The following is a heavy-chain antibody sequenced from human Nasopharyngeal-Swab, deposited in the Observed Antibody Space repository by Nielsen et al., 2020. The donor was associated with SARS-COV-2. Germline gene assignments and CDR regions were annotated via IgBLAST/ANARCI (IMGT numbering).Heavy chain of an antibody. CDR1: GGTFSSYA. V-gene: IGHV1-69*04. D-gene: IGHD1-26*01. Sequence: SVKVSCKASGGTFSSYAISWVRQAPGQGLEWMGRIIPILGTANYAQKFQGRVTITSDKSTSTAYMELSSLRSEDTAVYYCARAELRPNPYYYYYGTDVWGQGTTVTVSS. CDR2: IIPILGTA. J-gene: IGHJ6*02. CDR3: ARAELRPNPYYYYYGTDV.